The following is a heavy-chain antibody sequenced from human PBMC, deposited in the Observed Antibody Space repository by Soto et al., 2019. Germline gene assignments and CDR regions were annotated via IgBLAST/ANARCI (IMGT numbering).Heavy chain of an antibody. J-gene: IGHJ4*02. Sequence: ASVKVSCKASGYTFTGYYMHWVRQAPGQGLEWMGWINPNSGGTNYAQKFQGWVTMTRDTSISTACMELSRLRSDDTAVYYCARLAAAGPYFDYWGQGTLVTVSS. CDR2: INPNSGGT. CDR3: ARLAAAGPYFDY. D-gene: IGHD6-13*01. V-gene: IGHV1-2*04. CDR1: GYTFTGYY.